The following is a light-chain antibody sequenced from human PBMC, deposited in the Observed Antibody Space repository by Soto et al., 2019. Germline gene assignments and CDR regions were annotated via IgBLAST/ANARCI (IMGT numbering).Light chain of an antibody. Sequence: DIQMTQSPSTLSASVGDRVTITCRASQSISSWLAWYQQKPGKAPKLLIYDASSLGSGVPSRFRGSGSGTEFTLTISSLQPDDFATYYCQQYNSYLLTFGGGTKMEIK. J-gene: IGKJ4*01. CDR1: QSISSW. CDR3: QQYNSYLLT. V-gene: IGKV1-5*01. CDR2: DAS.